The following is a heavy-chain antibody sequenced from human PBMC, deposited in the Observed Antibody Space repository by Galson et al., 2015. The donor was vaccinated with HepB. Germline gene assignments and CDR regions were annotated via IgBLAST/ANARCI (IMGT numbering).Heavy chain of an antibody. Sequence: SLRLSCAASGFTFSSYSMNWVRRAPGKGLEWVSYISSSSSTICYADSVKGRFTISRDNAKKSLYLQMNSLRAEDTAVYYCARDPLYGTVDYWGQGTLVTVSS. CDR2: ISSSSSTI. V-gene: IGHV3-48*01. D-gene: IGHD3-10*01. CDR1: GFTFSSYS. CDR3: ARDPLYGTVDY. J-gene: IGHJ4*02.